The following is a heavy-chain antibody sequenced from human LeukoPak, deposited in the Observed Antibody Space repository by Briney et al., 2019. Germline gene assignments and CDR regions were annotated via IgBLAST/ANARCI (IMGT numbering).Heavy chain of an antibody. CDR2: INPNSGGT. D-gene: IGHD1-26*01. CDR1: GYIFTDYY. J-gene: IGHJ4*02. V-gene: IGHV1/OR15-1*04. CDR3: ARVEVGATAFDY. Sequence: ASVKVSCKASGYIFTDYYMHWVRQAPGQELGWMGRINPNSGGTNYAQKLQGRVTMTTDTSTSTAYMELRSLRSDDTAVYYCARVEVGATAFDYWGQGTLVTVSS.